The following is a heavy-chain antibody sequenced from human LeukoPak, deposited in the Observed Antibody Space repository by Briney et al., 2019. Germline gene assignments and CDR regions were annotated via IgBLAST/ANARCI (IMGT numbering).Heavy chain of an antibody. Sequence: GGSLRLSCAASGFTFSSHAMSWVRQAPGKGLEWVSAFSGSGGSTYYADSVKGRFTISRDNSKNTLYLQMNSLRAEDTAVYYCATRGRWLQLLYYFDYWGQGTLVTVSS. D-gene: IGHD5-24*01. J-gene: IGHJ4*02. CDR1: GFTFSSHA. CDR2: FSGSGGST. V-gene: IGHV3-23*01. CDR3: ATRGRWLQLLYYFDY.